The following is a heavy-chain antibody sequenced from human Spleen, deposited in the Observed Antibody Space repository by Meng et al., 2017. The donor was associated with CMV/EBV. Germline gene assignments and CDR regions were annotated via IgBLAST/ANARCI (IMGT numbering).Heavy chain of an antibody. J-gene: IGHJ4*02. Sequence: CKASGYTFLTYGMSWMRQAPGQGLEWMGWISTQNGNTNYAKKFQDRLTMTTDPSTSTVYMELRSLRSDDTAVYFCARDRGTYLAYFDYWGQGTLVTVSS. V-gene: IGHV1-18*01. CDR2: ISTQNGNT. D-gene: IGHD1-26*01. CDR3: ARDRGTYLAYFDY. CDR1: GYTFLTYG.